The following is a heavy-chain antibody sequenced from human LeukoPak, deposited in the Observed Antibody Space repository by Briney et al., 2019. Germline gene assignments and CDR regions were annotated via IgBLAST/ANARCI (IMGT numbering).Heavy chain of an antibody. CDR3: ARDPGAVTAIFVHGMDV. Sequence: ASVKVSCKASGYTFTSYAMNWVRRAPGQGLEWMGWINTNTGNPTYAQGFTGRFVFSLDTSVSTAYLQISSLKAEDTAVYYCARDPGAVTAIFVHGMDVWGQGTTVTVSS. CDR2: INTNTGNP. D-gene: IGHD2-21*02. CDR1: GYTFTSYA. J-gene: IGHJ6*02. V-gene: IGHV7-4-1*02.